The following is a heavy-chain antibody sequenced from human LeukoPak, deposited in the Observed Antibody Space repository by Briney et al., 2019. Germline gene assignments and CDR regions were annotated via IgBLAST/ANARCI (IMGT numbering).Heavy chain of an antibody. J-gene: IGHJ4*02. CDR3: VRQAVSGDSGIAY. Sequence: GGSLRLSCAASGFTFSNHWMHWVSQAPGKGLEWVSRINSDGSSSNYADSVKGRFTMSRDNAKRMVYLQMDGLRAEDTAVFSCVRQAVSGDSGIAYWGRGVLVTVSS. CDR1: GFTFSNHW. D-gene: IGHD4-17*01. CDR2: INSDGSSS. V-gene: IGHV3-74*01.